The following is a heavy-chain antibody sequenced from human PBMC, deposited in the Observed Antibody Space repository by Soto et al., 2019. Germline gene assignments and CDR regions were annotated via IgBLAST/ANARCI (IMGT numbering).Heavy chain of an antibody. Sequence: QVQLVQSGTEVKKPGSSVKVSCKASGDTFSFYTINWVRQAPGQGLEWVGRINPIVSMSNYAQKFQGRVSMTADKSTSTAYMELRSLRSDDTAMYFCAASYGSGYRAFDYWGQGALVIVSS. J-gene: IGHJ4*02. CDR1: GDTFSFYT. CDR3: AASYGSGYRAFDY. D-gene: IGHD3-10*01. V-gene: IGHV1-69*02. CDR2: INPIVSMS.